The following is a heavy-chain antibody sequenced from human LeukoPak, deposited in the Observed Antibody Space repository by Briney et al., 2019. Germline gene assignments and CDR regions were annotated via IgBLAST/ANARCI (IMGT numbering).Heavy chain of an antibody. V-gene: IGHV1-69*04. CDR1: GGTFSSYA. D-gene: IGHD6-6*01. CDR3: ARVNGDYSSSSTRFDY. CDR2: IMPLVDVA. J-gene: IGHJ4*02. Sequence: GSSVRVSCKASGGTFSSYAINWVRQAPGQGLEWMGRIMPLVDVANYAEKFQGRVTMTADKSTSTAYMELSSLRSEGTAVYYCARVNGDYSSSSTRFDYWGQGTLVTVSS.